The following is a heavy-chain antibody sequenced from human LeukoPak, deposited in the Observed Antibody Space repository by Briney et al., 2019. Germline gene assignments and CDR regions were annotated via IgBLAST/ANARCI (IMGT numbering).Heavy chain of an antibody. J-gene: IGHJ6*03. V-gene: IGHV4-39*07. CDR3: ARAFSSSEAYYYYYMDV. CDR1: GGSISSSSYY. D-gene: IGHD2-2*01. Sequence: SETLSLTCTVSGGSISSSSYYWGWIRQPPGKGLEWIGSIYYSGSTYYNPSLKSRVTISVDTSKNQFSLKLSSVTAADTAVYYCARAFSSSEAYYYYYMDVWGKGTTVTVSS. CDR2: IYYSGST.